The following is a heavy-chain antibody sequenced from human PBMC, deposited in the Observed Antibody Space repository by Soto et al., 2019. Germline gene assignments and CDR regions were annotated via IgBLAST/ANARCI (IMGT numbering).Heavy chain of an antibody. CDR1: GYTFTSYG. V-gene: IGHV1-18*01. Sequence: ASVKVSCKASGYTFTSYGISWVRQAPGQGLEWMGWISAYNGNTNYAQKLQGRVTMTTDTSTSTAYMELRSLRSDDTAVYYCARAPTTGSGWYVGYYYYYGMDVWGQGTTVTV. CDR3: ARAPTTGSGWYVGYYYYYGMDV. D-gene: IGHD6-19*01. CDR2: ISAYNGNT. J-gene: IGHJ6*02.